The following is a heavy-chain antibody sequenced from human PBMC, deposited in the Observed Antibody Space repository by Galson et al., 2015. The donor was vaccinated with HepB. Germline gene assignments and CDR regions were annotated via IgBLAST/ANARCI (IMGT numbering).Heavy chain of an antibody. CDR3: AVSYKAAASDYYGMDV. D-gene: IGHD1-1*01. Sequence: SLRLSCAGSDFPLWSYGMSWVRQAPGKGLEWVSGISRTGDTRDYADSVKGRFATSRDNPKNTLYLQMNSLRVEDTAVYYCAVSYKAAASDYYGMDVWGPGTTVTVSS. CDR1: DFPLWSYG. CDR2: ISRTGDTR. V-gene: IGHV3-23*01. J-gene: IGHJ6*02.